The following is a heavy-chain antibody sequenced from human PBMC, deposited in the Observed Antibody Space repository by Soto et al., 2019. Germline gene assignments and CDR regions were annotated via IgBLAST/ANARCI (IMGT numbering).Heavy chain of an antibody. J-gene: IGHJ6*03. D-gene: IGHD6-19*01. V-gene: IGHV4-59*01. Sequence: SETLSLPCTVSGGSISSYYWSWIRQPPGKGLGGVGYIYYSGSANYNPSPKGRGTISVDTSKNQFSLKLSSVTAADTAVYYCARNIEGYSSGWFKDYYYYMDVWGKGTTVTVSS. CDR2: IYYSGSA. CDR3: ARNIEGYSSGWFKDYYYYMDV. CDR1: GGSISSYY.